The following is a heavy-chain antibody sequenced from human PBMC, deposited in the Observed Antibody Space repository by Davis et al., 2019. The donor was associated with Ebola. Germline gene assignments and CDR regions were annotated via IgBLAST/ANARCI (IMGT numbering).Heavy chain of an antibody. CDR3: ARTTKTNIEDSGLGYNSFDS. J-gene: IGHJ5*01. CDR1: GGSFSGYY. Sequence: SETLSLTCAVYGGSFSGYYWSWIRQPPEKGLEWIGEISHHNGYTNYNPSLSSRVAISVDSSKNQFSLKINSVTAADTATYYCARTTKTNIEDSGLGYNSFDSWGQGVLVSVSS. CDR2: ISHHNGYT. D-gene: IGHD4-17*01. V-gene: IGHV4-34*01.